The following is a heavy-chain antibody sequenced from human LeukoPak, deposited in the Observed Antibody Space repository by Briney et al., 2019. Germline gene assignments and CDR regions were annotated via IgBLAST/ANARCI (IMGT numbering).Heavy chain of an antibody. CDR3: ARVRRTSAVTTGSFDY. J-gene: IGHJ4*02. CDR1: EGSLSGSLSGYY. CDR2: ISPRRNT. D-gene: IGHD4-11*01. V-gene: IGHV4-34*01. Sequence: PSETLSLTCAIYEGSLSGSLSGYYWSWVRQTPGTGLEWIGDISPRRNTDYNPTLKSRVTISVDTSKNQFSLKLSSVTAADTAVYYCARVRRTSAVTTGSFDYWGQGTLVTVSS.